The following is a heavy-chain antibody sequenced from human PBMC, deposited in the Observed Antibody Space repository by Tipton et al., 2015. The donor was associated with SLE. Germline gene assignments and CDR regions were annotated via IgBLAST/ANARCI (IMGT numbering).Heavy chain of an antibody. CDR2: INTRGGT. V-gene: IGHV4-61*02. CDR3: ARDRRGWYFDL. J-gene: IGHJ2*01. CDR1: GGSISSGSYY. Sequence: TLSLTCTVSGGSISSGSYYWSWIRQPAGKGLEWIGRINTRGGTNYNPSLKSRVTISVDTSKNQFSLKLSSVTAADTAVYYCARDRRGWYFDLWGRGTLVTVSS. D-gene: IGHD3-10*01.